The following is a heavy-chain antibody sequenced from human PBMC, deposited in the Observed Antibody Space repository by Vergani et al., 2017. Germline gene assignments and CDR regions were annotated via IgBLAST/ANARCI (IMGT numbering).Heavy chain of an antibody. CDR2: IHHSGDT. J-gene: IGHJ6*02. CDR3: ARHRGSGGFFPSSYFYGMDV. D-gene: IGHD3-10*01. Sequence: QVQLQASGPGLVKPSETLTLTCDVSDSSIMTNPYWGWFRQSPGKGLEWIGCIHHSGDTHYNSSLKSRVSISIVSSSKFSLSLTSVTAADTAIYYCARHRGSGGFFPSSYFYGMDVWGHGTTVTGSS. CDR1: DSSIMTNPY. V-gene: IGHV4-38-2*01.